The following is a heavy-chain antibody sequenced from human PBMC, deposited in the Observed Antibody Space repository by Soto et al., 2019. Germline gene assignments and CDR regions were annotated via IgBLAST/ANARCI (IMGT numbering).Heavy chain of an antibody. V-gene: IGHV4-34*01. J-gene: IGHJ4*02. CDR3: ARVDYGDFIDY. CDR2: INHSGST. Sequence: SETLSLTCAVYGGSFSGHYWNWIRQPPGKGLEWIGEINHSGSTNYNPSLKSRVTISVDTSKNQFSLKLSSVTAADTAVYYCARVDYGDFIDYWGQGTLVTVYS. CDR1: GGSFSGHY. D-gene: IGHD4-17*01.